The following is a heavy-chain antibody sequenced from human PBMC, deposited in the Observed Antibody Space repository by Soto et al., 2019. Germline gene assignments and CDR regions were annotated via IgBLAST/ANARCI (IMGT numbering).Heavy chain of an antibody. D-gene: IGHD6-13*01. CDR1: GYTFTSYG. V-gene: IGHV1-18*01. J-gene: IGHJ5*02. CDR2: ISAYNGNT. CDR3: ARVGSSSWKQYNWFDP. Sequence: GASVKVSCKASGYTFTSYGISWVRQAPGQGLEWMGWISAYNGNTNYAQKLQGRVTMTTDTSTSTAYMELRSLRSDDTAVYYCARVGSSSWKQYNWFDPWGQGTLVTVSS.